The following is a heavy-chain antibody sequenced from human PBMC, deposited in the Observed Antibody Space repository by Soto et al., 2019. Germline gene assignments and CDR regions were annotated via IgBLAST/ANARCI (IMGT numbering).Heavy chain of an antibody. D-gene: IGHD6-13*01. CDR1: GGSVSGNYW. CDR2: IYHSGTT. V-gene: IGHV4-4*02. J-gene: IGHJ4*02. Sequence: QVQLQESGPGLVKPSETLSLTCAVSGGSVSGNYWWSWVRQTPGKGLAWIGEIYHSGTTNYTPSLTSRVTISIDKSRNQFSLKLSAVTAADTAVYYCARDVAAAGTYSFEYWGQGTLVTVSA. CDR3: ARDVAAAGTYSFEY.